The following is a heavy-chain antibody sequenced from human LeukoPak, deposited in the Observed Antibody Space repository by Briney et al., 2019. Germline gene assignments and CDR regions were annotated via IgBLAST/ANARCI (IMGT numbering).Heavy chain of an antibody. Sequence: SGTLSLTCAVSCGSISSSNWWSWVRQPPGKGLEWIGEIYHSGSTNYNPSLKSRVTISVDTSKNQFSLKLSSVTAADTAVYYCARVPSPGSGYYYGLGFQHWGQGTLVTVSS. CDR2: IYHSGST. D-gene: IGHD3-22*01. CDR3: ARVPSPGSGYYYGLGFQH. CDR1: CGSISSSNW. V-gene: IGHV4-4*02. J-gene: IGHJ1*01.